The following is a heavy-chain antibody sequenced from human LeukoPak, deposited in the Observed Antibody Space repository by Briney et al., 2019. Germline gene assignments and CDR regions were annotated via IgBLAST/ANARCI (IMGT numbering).Heavy chain of an antibody. CDR2: ISYDGSNK. CDR1: GFTFSSYG. J-gene: IGHJ4*02. V-gene: IGHV3-30*18. CDR3: AKSPRGSGGSFFDY. Sequence: SGRSLRLSCAASGFTFSSYGMHWVRQAPGKGLEWVAVISYDGSNKYYADSVKGRFTISRDNSKNTLYLQMNSLRAEDTAVYYCAKSPRGSGGSFFDYWGQGTLVTVSS. D-gene: IGHD3-10*01.